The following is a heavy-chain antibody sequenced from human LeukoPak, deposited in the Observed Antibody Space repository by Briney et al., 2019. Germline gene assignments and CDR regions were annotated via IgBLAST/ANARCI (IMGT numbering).Heavy chain of an antibody. CDR3: ARDPPGRGAYYSDY. CDR1: GFTFTNFA. J-gene: IGHJ4*02. CDR2: IAFDGSEK. D-gene: IGHD3-16*01. V-gene: IGHV3-30*04. Sequence: GGSLRLSCVASGFTFTNFALHWVRQAPGKGLEWVALIAFDGSEKYYADSVKGRFTISRDNSKNTLYLQLNSLTSEDTAVYFCARDPPGRGAYYSDYWGQGTLVTVSS.